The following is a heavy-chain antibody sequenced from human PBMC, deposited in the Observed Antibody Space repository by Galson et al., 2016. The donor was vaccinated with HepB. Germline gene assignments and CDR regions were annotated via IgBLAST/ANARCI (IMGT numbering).Heavy chain of an antibody. V-gene: IGHV3-33*01. CDR2: IWYDGSNT. D-gene: IGHD6-13*01. CDR1: GFTFSSYG. CDR3: ARELTGGSSWGGDY. Sequence: SLRLSCAASGFTFSSYGMHWVRQAPGTGLEWVAVIWYDGSNTYYADSVKGRFTISRDNSKNTLYRQMNSLRAEDTAVYYCARELTGGSSWGGDYWGQGTLVTVSS. J-gene: IGHJ4*02.